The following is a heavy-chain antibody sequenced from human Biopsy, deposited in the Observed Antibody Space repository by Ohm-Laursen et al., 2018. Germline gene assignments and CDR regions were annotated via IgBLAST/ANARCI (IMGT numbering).Heavy chain of an antibody. CDR3: ARHPTGFWFDP. J-gene: IGHJ5*02. CDR1: GGSISSSTPYY. V-gene: IGHV4-39*01. Sequence: GTLSLTCTVSGGSISSSTPYYWAWLRQPPGKGLEWIGSIYNTETTFYNPSLKSRVTISVATSTNQFSRKVSSVTAADTALYFCARHPTGFWFDPWGHGTLVTVSS. CDR2: IYNTETT.